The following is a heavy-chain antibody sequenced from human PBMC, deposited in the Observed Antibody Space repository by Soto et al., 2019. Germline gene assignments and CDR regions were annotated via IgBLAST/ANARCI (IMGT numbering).Heavy chain of an antibody. J-gene: IGHJ6*03. V-gene: IGHV3-48*01. D-gene: IGHD3-9*01. Sequence: EVQLVESGGGLVQPGGSLRLSCAASGFTFSSYSMNWVRQAPGKGLEWVSYISSSSSTIYYADSVKGRFTISRDNAKNYLYLQMYRLRAEDTAVYYCARDDKTMYYDILTGYYNPYYYMDVWGKRTTVTVSS. CDR3: ARDDKTMYYDILTGYYNPYYYMDV. CDR1: GFTFSSYS. CDR2: ISSSSSTI.